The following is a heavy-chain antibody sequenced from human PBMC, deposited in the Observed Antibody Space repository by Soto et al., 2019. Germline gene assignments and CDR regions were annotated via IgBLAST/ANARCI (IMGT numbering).Heavy chain of an antibody. Sequence: ETLSLTFAVYGGSFSGYYWSWLRQPPGKGLEWLGEINHRGSPNYNPSLKSRVTISVDTSKNQFSLKMTSVTAADTAVYYCATANWSHHYFDPWGQGTLVTVSS. CDR2: INHRGSP. CDR1: GGSFSGYY. V-gene: IGHV4-34*01. CDR3: ATANWSHHYFDP. D-gene: IGHD1-1*01. J-gene: IGHJ5*02.